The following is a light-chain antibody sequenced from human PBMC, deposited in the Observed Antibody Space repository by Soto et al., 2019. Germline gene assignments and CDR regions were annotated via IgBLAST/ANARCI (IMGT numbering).Light chain of an antibody. J-gene: IGKJ5*01. Sequence: EIMMTQSPATLSVSPGERATLSCRASQSISANIAWYQQKPGQAPRLLIYAASVRASGIPARFSGTGFGREFTLSISSLQSEDSAVYYWQQYNSWTLISFGQGTRLEIK. CDR3: QQYNSWTLIS. V-gene: IGKV3-15*01. CDR2: AAS. CDR1: QSISAN.